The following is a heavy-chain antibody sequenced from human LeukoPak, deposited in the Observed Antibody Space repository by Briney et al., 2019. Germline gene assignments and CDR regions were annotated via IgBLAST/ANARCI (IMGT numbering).Heavy chain of an antibody. J-gene: IGHJ4*02. D-gene: IGHD3-3*01. CDR2: IIGRGGST. CDR1: GFTFSSYS. CDR3: AKDMVRFLEWSRGAY. Sequence: PGGSLRLSCAASGFTFSSYSMSWVRQAPGKGLEWVSAIIGRGGSTYYADSVKGRFTISRDNSKNTLYLQMNSLRAEDTAVYYCAKDMVRFLEWSRGAYWGQGTLVTVSS. V-gene: IGHV3-23*01.